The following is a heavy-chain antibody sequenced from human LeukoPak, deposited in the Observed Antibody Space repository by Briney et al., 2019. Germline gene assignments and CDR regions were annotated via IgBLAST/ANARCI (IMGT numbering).Heavy chain of an antibody. CDR3: ARVDTAIAFDY. D-gene: IGHD5-18*01. V-gene: IGHV1-69*04. CDR1: GGTFSSYA. Sequence: SVKVSCKASGGTFSSYAIIWVRQAPGQGLEWMGRIIPIFGIANYAQKFQGRVTITADKSTSTAYMELSSLRSEDTAVYYCARVDTAIAFDYWGQGTLVTVSS. J-gene: IGHJ4*02. CDR2: IIPIFGIA.